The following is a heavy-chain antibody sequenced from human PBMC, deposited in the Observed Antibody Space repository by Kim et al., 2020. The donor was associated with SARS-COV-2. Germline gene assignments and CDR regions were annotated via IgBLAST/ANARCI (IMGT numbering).Heavy chain of an antibody. J-gene: IGHJ4*02. D-gene: IGHD3-10*01. CDR3: ARSNGSMTDDFDY. Sequence: YADSVKGRLTISRDNAKNTLYLQMNSLRAEDTAVYYCARSNGSMTDDFDYWGQGTLVTVSS. V-gene: IGHV3-74*01.